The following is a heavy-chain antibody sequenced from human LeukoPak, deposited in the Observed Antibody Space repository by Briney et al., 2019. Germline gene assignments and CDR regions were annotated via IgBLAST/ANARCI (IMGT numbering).Heavy chain of an antibody. CDR1: GFTFSNYG. CDR2: IRYDGSYK. CDR3: AKSANIAEAGNFDN. V-gene: IGHV3-30*02. D-gene: IGHD6-13*01. J-gene: IGHJ4*02. Sequence: GGSLRLSCAASGFTFSNYGMHWVRQAPGKGLEWVAFIRYDGSYKYYADSVKGRFTISRDNSKNTLFLQMNSLRVGDTAVCYCAKSANIAEAGNFDNWGQGTLVTVSS.